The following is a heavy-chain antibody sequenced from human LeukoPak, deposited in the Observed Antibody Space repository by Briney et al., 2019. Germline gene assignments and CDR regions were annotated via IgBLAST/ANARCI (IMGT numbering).Heavy chain of an antibody. V-gene: IGHV1-2*02. D-gene: IGHD3-22*01. CDR3: ARPYYDSSGYYISFGY. Sequence: ASVKVSCKAPGYTFTGYYMHWVRQAPGQGLEWMGWINPNSGGTNYAQKFQGRVTMTRDTSISTAYMELSRLRSDDTAVYYCARPYYDSSGYYISFGYWGQGTLVTVSS. CDR2: INPNSGGT. J-gene: IGHJ4*02. CDR1: GYTFTGYY.